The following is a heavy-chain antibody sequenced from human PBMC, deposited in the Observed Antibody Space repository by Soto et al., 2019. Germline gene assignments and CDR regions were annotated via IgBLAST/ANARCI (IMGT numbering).Heavy chain of an antibody. J-gene: IGHJ4*02. Sequence: GGSLRLSCAASGFTFSSYAMTWVRQAPGKGLEWVSVISGSGGSTYFADSVKGRFTISRDNSKNTLYLQMSSLRAEDTALYYCARDVDADFRTDFDYWGRGTLVTVSS. V-gene: IGHV3-23*01. CDR3: ARDVDADFRTDFDY. CDR1: GFTFSSYA. D-gene: IGHD4-17*01. CDR2: ISGSGGST.